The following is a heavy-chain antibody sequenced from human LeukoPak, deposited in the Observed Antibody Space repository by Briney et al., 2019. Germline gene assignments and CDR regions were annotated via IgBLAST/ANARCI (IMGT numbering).Heavy chain of an antibody. CDR1: GGSFSGYY. CDR2: INHSGST. D-gene: IGHD3-10*01. Sequence: SETLSLTCAVYGGSFSGYYWSWIRQPPGKGLEWIGEINHSGSTNYNPSLKSRVTISVDTSKNQFSLKLSSVTAADTAVYYCARGADYYGSGSYNYWGQGTLVTVSS. CDR3: ARGADYYGSGSYNY. J-gene: IGHJ4*02. V-gene: IGHV4-34*01.